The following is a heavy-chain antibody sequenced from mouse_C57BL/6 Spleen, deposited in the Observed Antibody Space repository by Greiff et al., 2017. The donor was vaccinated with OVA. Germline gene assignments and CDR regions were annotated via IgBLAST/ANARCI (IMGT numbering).Heavy chain of an antibody. CDR1: GYTFTDYY. CDR2: INPNNGGT. V-gene: IGHV1-26*01. J-gene: IGHJ2*01. Sequence: VQLQQSGPELVKPGASVKISCKASGYTFTDYYMNWVKQSHGKSLEWIGDINPNNGGTSYNQKFKGKATLTVDKSSSTAYMELRSLTSEDSAVYYCARTAYYSNLYFDYWGQGTTLTVSS. D-gene: IGHD2-5*01. CDR3: ARTAYYSNLYFDY.